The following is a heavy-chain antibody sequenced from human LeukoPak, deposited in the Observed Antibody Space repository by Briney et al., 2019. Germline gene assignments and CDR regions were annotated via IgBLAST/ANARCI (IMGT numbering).Heavy chain of an antibody. D-gene: IGHD5-12*01. CDR3: GRDRGWLRSVDY. V-gene: IGHV3-30-3*01. J-gene: IGHJ4*02. CDR2: ISYDGSNK. CDR1: GFTFSNYG. Sequence: GRSLRLSCAASGFTFSNYGMHWVRQAPGKGLEWVTIISYDGSNKHYADSVKGRFTISRDNSKNTLYLQMNSLRPEDTAVYYCGRDRGWLRSVDYWGQGTLVTVPS.